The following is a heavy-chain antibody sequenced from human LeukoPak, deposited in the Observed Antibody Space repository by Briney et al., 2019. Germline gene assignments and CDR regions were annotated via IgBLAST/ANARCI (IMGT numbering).Heavy chain of an antibody. CDR1: RYTFTNYG. V-gene: IGHV1-18*04. J-gene: IGHJ4*02. D-gene: IGHD1-14*01. CDR3: ARVPPSAHQVFSSDY. CDR2: ISANNGVI. Sequence: ASVKVSCKASRYTFTNYGISCVRQAPGQGLEWMSWISANNGVIRDAQNFQARVTMTIHTSAPTVYMELRSLRSDDTALYYCARVPPSAHQVFSSDYWAQGTQGTVSS.